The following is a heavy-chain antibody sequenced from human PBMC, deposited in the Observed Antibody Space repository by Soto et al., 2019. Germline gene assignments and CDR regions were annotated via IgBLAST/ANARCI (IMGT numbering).Heavy chain of an antibody. Sequence: QITLKESGPTLVKPTQTLTLTCTFSGFSLSSTRMAVGWIRQPPGKALEWLALIYWDDDKRYSPFLKSRRTITTDTSKLQGVLTMSNMDPVDTARYYCAHIVVAGLGYYFDYWGQGTLVTVSS. J-gene: IGHJ4*02. V-gene: IGHV2-5*02. CDR3: AHIVVAGLGYYFDY. CDR2: IYWDDDK. D-gene: IGHD6-19*01. CDR1: GFSLSSTRMA.